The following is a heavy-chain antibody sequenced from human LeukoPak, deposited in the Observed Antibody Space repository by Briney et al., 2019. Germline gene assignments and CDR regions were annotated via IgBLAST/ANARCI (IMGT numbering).Heavy chain of an antibody. CDR2: IYHSGST. Sequence: SETLSLTCTVSGYSISSGYYWGWIRPPPGKGLEWIGSIYHSGSTYYNPSLKSRVTISVDTSKNQFSLKLSSVTAADTAVYYCARRRASIAARYYFDYWGQGTLVTVSS. V-gene: IGHV4-38-2*02. J-gene: IGHJ4*02. D-gene: IGHD6-6*01. CDR1: GYSISSGYY. CDR3: ARRRASIAARYYFDY.